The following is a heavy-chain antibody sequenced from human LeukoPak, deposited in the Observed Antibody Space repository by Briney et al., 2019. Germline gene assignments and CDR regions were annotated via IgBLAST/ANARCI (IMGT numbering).Heavy chain of an antibody. D-gene: IGHD3-22*01. CDR1: GFTFSSYG. CDR3: AKRGRPYYYDSSGYSYYFDY. J-gene: IGHJ4*02. V-gene: IGHV3-30*02. CDR2: IRYDGSNK. Sequence: GGSLRLSCAASGFTFSSYGMHWVRQSPGKGLAWVAFIRYDGSNKYYADSVKGRFTISRDNSKNTLYLQMNSLRAEDTAVYYCAKRGRPYYYDSSGYSYYFDYWGQGTLVTVSS.